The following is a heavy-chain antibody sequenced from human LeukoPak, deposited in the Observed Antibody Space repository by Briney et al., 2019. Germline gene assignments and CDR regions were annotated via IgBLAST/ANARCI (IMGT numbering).Heavy chain of an antibody. CDR1: GFTFGDYA. D-gene: IGHD3-10*01. J-gene: IGHJ4*02. CDR3: TKDLITMVRGGYDY. Sequence: GGSLRLSCTASGFTFGDYAMSWVRQAPGKGLEWVGFIRSKAYGGTTEYAASVKGRFTISRDDSKSIAYLQMNSLKTEDTAVYYCTKDLITMVRGGYDYWGQGTLVTVSS. V-gene: IGHV3-49*04. CDR2: IRSKAYGGTT.